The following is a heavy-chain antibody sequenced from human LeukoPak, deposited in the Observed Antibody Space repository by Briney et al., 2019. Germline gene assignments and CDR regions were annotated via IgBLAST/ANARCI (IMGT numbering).Heavy chain of an antibody. CDR1: GGTFSSYA. D-gene: IGHD1-20*01. CDR2: ISAYNGNT. V-gene: IGHV1-69*10. J-gene: IGHJ4*02. CDR3: ARDSTPGITGNAY. Sequence: SVKVSCKASGGTFSSYAISWVRQAPGQGLEWMGWISAYNGNTNYAQKFQGRVTITADKSTSTAYMELSSLRSEDTAVYYCARDSTPGITGNAYWGQGTLVTVSS.